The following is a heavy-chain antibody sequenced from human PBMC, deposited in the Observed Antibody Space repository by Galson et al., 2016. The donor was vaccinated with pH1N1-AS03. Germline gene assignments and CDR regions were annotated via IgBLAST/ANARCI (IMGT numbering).Heavy chain of an antibody. CDR1: GYIFTGFY. CDR3: ARDPRGPCTSTTCPTAYYFGMDV. CDR2: INPNNGVT. Sequence: SVKVSCKASGYIFTGFYVHWVRQAPGQGLEWMGWINPNNGVTNYAQKFQAWVTMTRDTSISTAYMELYELKSDDTAVYYCARDPRGPCTSTTCPTAYYFGMDVWGQGTTVIVSS. D-gene: IGHD2-2*01. V-gene: IGHV1-2*04. J-gene: IGHJ6*02.